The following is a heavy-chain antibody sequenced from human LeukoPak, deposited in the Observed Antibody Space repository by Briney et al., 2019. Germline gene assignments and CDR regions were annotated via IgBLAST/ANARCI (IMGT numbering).Heavy chain of an antibody. J-gene: IGHJ6*04. Sequence: PGRSLRLSCAASGFTFSSYGMHWVRQAPGKGLEWVAVISYDGSNKYYADSVKGRFTISRDNSKNTLYLQMNSLRAEDTAVYYCAKGSCSGGSCYWAYYYGMDVWGKGTTVTVSS. CDR2: ISYDGSNK. CDR1: GFTFSSYG. V-gene: IGHV3-30*18. D-gene: IGHD2-15*01. CDR3: AKGSCSGGSCYWAYYYGMDV.